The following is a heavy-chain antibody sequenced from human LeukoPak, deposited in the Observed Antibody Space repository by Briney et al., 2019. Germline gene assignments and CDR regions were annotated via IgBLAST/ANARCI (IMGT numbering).Heavy chain of an antibody. CDR1: GGSISSSSYY. J-gene: IGHJ6*03. V-gene: IGHV4-39*07. Sequence: KPSETLSLTCTVSGGSISSSSYYWGWIRQPPGKGPEWIGSVYYRGSTYFNPSLKSRVTISVDTSKNQFSLKLSSVTAADTAVYYCARLVYYYYYMDVWGKGTTVTVSS. CDR3: ARLVYYYYYMDV. D-gene: IGHD2-15*01. CDR2: VYYRGST.